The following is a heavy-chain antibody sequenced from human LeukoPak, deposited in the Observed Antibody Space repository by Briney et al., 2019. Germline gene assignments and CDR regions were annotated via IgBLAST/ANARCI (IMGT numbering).Heavy chain of an antibody. CDR3: ARAVNYDILTGYPTPGWFDP. V-gene: IGHV1-2*02. D-gene: IGHD3-9*01. Sequence: ASVKVSCKASGYTFTGYYMHWVRQAPGQGLEWMGWINPNRGGTNYAQKFQGRVTMTRDTSISTAYMELSRLRSDDTAVYYCARAVNYDILTGYPTPGWFDPWGQGTLVTVSS. J-gene: IGHJ5*02. CDR2: INPNRGGT. CDR1: GYTFTGYY.